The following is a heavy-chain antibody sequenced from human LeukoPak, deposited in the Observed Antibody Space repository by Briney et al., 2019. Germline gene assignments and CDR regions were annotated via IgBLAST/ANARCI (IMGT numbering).Heavy chain of an antibody. CDR2: LYYSGSS. CDR3: ARTIRRGWFDL. CDR1: GASISDYY. Sequence: SETLSLTCNVSGASISDYYWSWVRQSPEKGLEWIACLYYSGSSHYNPSLRSRVAISGDTSKNQFSLKLTSVTTADTAVYYCARTIRRGWFDLWGRGTLVTVSS. J-gene: IGHJ2*01. D-gene: IGHD2-15*01. V-gene: IGHV4-59*01.